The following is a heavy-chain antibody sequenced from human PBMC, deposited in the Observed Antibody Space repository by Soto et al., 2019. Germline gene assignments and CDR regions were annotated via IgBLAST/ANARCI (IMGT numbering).Heavy chain of an antibody. CDR1: GGTFSSYA. CDR2: IIPIFGTA. V-gene: IGHV1-69*13. Sequence: ASVKVSCKASGGTFSSYAISWVRQAPGQGLEWMGGIIPIFGTANYAQKFQGRVTITADESTSTAYMELNSLRAEDTALYYCARDVYYYDGLNDSWGQGTLVTVSS. D-gene: IGHD3-22*01. J-gene: IGHJ4*02. CDR3: ARDVYYYDGLNDS.